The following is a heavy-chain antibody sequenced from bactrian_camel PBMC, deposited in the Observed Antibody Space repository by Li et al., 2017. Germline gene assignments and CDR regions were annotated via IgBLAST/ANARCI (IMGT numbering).Heavy chain of an antibody. D-gene: IGHD6*01. Sequence: QLVESGGGSVQTGGSLRLSCAASGDTDHINHMAWFRQAPGKGREGVASIDARGVTQYADFVKGRFTISRDSSETTLYLQMDSLKPEDTAMYYCAADSRDAGTCRGQGFSYWGQGTQVTVS. J-gene: IGHJ6*01. CDR2: IDARGVT. CDR3: AADSRDAGTCRGQGFSY. CDR1: GDTDHINH. V-gene: IGHV3-2*01.